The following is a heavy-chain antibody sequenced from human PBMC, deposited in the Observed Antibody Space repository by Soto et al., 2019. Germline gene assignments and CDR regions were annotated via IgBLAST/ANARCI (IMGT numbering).Heavy chain of an antibody. CDR1: GGSFSGYY. D-gene: IGHD3-22*01. CDR2: INHSGST. Sequence: SETLSLTCAVYGGSFSGYYWSWIRQPPGKGLEWIGEINHSGSTNYNPSLKSRVTISVDTSKNQFSLKLSSVTAADTAVYYCAREAVARDSSGQLDYWGQGTLVSVSS. J-gene: IGHJ4*02. CDR3: AREAVARDSSGQLDY. V-gene: IGHV4-34*01.